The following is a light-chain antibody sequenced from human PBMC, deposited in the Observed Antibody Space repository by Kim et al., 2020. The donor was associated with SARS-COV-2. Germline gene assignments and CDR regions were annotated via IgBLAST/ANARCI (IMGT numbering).Light chain of an antibody. CDR3: QSADSSGTFWV. J-gene: IGLJ3*02. Sequence: SYELTQPPSVSVSPGQTARITCSGDALPKQYGYWYQHKPGQAPVLVIYKDSERPSGIPERFSGSSSGATVTLTISGVQTEDEADYYCQSADSSGTFWVFGGGTQLTVL. V-gene: IGLV3-25*03. CDR2: KDS. CDR1: ALPKQY.